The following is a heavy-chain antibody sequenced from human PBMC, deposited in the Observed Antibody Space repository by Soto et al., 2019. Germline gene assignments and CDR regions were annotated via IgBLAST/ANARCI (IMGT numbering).Heavy chain of an antibody. V-gene: IGHV1-18*01. CDR2: ISAYNGNK. CDR3: ARDLNLGLAAG. Sequence: QVQLVQSGAEVKKPGASVKVSCKASGYTFTSYGISWVRQAPGQGLEWMGWISAYNGNKKYAQKFQGRVTMTTDTSTSTAYMEPRTLRYDDTAVYYCARDLNLGLAAGWGQGTLVTVSS. J-gene: IGHJ4*02. D-gene: IGHD6-13*01. CDR1: GYTFTSYG.